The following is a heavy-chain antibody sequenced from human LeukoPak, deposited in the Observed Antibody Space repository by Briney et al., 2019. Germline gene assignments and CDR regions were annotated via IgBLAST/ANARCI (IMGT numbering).Heavy chain of an antibody. D-gene: IGHD5-18*01. Sequence: ASVKVSCKASGYTFTDYFMHWVRQAPGRGLEWMGWINPNRGGTDYAQKFQGRVTMTRDTSISTAYMELSRLRYDDTAVYYCASGYRFRNWGQGTLVTVSS. CDR3: ASGYRFRN. J-gene: IGHJ4*02. CDR1: GYTFTDYF. V-gene: IGHV1-2*02. CDR2: INPNRGGT.